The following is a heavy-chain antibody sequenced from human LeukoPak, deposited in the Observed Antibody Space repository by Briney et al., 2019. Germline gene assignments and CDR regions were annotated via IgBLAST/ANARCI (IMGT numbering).Heavy chain of an antibody. CDR1: GFTFSSYW. Sequence: GGSLRLSCAASGFTFSSYWMHWVRQAPGKGLEWVAVISYDGSKKYYADSVKGRFTISRDNSDNMVYLQMNSLRAEDTAVYYCAKRSDCSGGSCYSFDYWGQGTLVTVSS. CDR2: ISYDGSKK. CDR3: AKRSDCSGGSCYSFDY. J-gene: IGHJ4*02. V-gene: IGHV3-30*18. D-gene: IGHD2-15*01.